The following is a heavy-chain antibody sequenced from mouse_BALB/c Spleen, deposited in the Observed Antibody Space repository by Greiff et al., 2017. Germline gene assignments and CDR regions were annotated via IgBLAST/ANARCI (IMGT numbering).Heavy chain of an antibody. D-gene: IGHD2-4*01. J-gene: IGHJ4*01. CDR1: GYSITSGYY. CDR3: ARGDYDYDDGRDY. Sequence: DVKLVESGPGLVKPSQSLSLTCSVTGYSITSGYYWNWIRQFPGNKLEWMGYISYDGSNNYNPSLKNRISITRDTSKNQFFLKLNSVTTEDTATYYCARGDYDYDDGRDYWGQGTSVTVSS. V-gene: IGHV3-6*02. CDR2: ISYDGSN.